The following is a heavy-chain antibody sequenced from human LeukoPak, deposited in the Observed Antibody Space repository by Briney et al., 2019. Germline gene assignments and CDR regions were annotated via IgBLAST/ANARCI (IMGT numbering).Heavy chain of an antibody. V-gene: IGHV4-34*01. Sequence: SETLSLTCAVYGGSFSGYYWSWIRQPPGKGLEWIEEINHSGSTNYNPSLKSRVTISVDTSKNQFSLKLSSVTAADTAVYYCARARGYSYGYGGYYYGMDVWGQGTTVTVSS. J-gene: IGHJ6*02. CDR1: GGSFSGYY. CDR3: ARARGYSYGYGGYYYGMDV. D-gene: IGHD5-18*01. CDR2: INHSGST.